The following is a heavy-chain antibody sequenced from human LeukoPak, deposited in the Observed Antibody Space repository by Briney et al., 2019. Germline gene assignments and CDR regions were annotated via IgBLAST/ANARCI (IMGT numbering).Heavy chain of an antibody. V-gene: IGHV3-53*01. J-gene: IGHJ4*02. D-gene: IGHD3-10*01. CDR1: GFTVSSNY. CDR3: ARDLLNYYGSGSEDY. Sequence: GSLRLSCAASGFTVSSNYMSWVRQAPGKGLEWVSVIYSGGSTYYADSVKGRFTISRDNSKNTLYLQMNSLRAEDTAVYYCARDLLNYYGSGSEDYWGQGTLVTVSS. CDR2: IYSGGST.